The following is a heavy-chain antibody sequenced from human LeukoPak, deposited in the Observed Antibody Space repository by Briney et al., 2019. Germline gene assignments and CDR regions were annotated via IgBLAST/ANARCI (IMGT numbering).Heavy chain of an antibody. D-gene: IGHD1-20*01. V-gene: IGHV1-18*01. CDR2: ISAYNGNT. J-gene: IGHJ4*02. Sequence: GASVKVSCKASGYTFTSYGISWVRQAPGQGLEWMGWISAYNGNTNYAQKLQGRVTMTTDTSTSTAHIELRSLRSGDTAVYDCARGRHNWNSWGQGTLVTVSS. CDR1: GYTFTSYG. CDR3: ARGRHNWNS.